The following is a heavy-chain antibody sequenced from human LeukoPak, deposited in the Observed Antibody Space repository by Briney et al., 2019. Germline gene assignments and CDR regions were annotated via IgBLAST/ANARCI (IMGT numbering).Heavy chain of an antibody. CDR3: VKRPEYESGDYPFEH. J-gene: IGHJ4*02. CDR2: LSATGGRT. CDR1: EVSFSIYA. Sequence: GGSLRLSCAASEVSFSIYARNWLMSWVRQAPGKGLEWVSTLSATGGRTYYTDSVKGRFTISRDSSKNTLYLQMNSLRAEDTAVYYRVKRPEYESGDYPFEHWGQGTLVTVSA. V-gene: IGHV3-23*01. D-gene: IGHD3-22*01.